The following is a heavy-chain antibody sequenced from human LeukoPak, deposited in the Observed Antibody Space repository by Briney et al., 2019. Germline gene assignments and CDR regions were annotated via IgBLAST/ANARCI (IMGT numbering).Heavy chain of an antibody. J-gene: IGHJ3*02. CDR1: GYTFTSYY. V-gene: IGHV1-46*01. CDR3: ARLHDYGGGHDAFDI. D-gene: IGHD4-23*01. CDR2: INPSGGST. Sequence: ASVKVSCKASGYTFTSYYMHWVRQAPGQGLEWMGIINPSGGSTSYAQKFQGRVTMTRDMSTSTVYMELSSLRSEDTAVYYCARLHDYGGGHDAFDIWGQGTKVTVSS.